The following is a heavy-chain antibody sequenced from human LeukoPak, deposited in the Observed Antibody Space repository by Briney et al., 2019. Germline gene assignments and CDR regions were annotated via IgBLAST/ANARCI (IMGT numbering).Heavy chain of an antibody. V-gene: IGHV3-23*01. Sequence: GGSLRLSCAASGFTFRNYAMTWVRQAPGKGLDWVSSINGNGRATYYADSVRGRFTISRDNSKNTLYLQMNSLRAEDTAVFYCAKGGAYYDFIFDPWGQGTLVTVS. CDR1: GFTFRNYA. CDR2: INGNGRAT. D-gene: IGHD3-3*01. CDR3: AKGGAYYDFIFDP. J-gene: IGHJ5*02.